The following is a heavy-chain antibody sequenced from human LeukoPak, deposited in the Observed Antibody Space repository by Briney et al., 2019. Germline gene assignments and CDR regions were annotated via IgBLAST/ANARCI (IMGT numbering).Heavy chain of an antibody. V-gene: IGHV3-74*01. D-gene: IGHD3-9*01. J-gene: IGHJ6*03. Sequence: GGSLRLSCAASGFTFSSYWMHWVRQAPGKGLVGFSRINSDGSSTSYADSVKGRFTISRDNAKNALYLQMNSLRGEDTAVYYCARVFDYRYYYYMDVWGKGTTVTVSS. CDR2: INSDGSST. CDR3: ARVFDYRYYYYMDV. CDR1: GFTFSSYW.